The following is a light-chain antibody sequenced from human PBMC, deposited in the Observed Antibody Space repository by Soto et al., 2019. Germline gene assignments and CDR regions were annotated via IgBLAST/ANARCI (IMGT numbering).Light chain of an antibody. Sequence: DIQMTQSPSSVSASVGDRVTITCQASQGISRSLAWYQQKPGKAPKLLIYSASSLQSGVPSRFSGRGFGTDFTLTISSQQPEDFATYYCQQADTFRITFGQGTRMEIK. CDR1: QGISRS. V-gene: IGKV1D-12*01. CDR2: SAS. CDR3: QQADTFRIT. J-gene: IGKJ5*01.